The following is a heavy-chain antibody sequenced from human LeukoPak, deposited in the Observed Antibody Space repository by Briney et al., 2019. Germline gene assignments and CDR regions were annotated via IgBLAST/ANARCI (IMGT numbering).Heavy chain of an antibody. CDR3: AKGLAYDRSDYLNWFDP. CDR1: GFTFSSYA. Sequence: PGGSLRLSCAASGFTFSSYAMTWVRQAPGKGLEWVSAITGGGLHTYYADSVKGRFTVSRDNSKNTLYLQMNSLRAEDTAVYYCAKGLAYDRSDYLNWFDPWGQGTLVTVSS. V-gene: IGHV3-23*01. D-gene: IGHD3-22*01. CDR2: ITGGGLHT. J-gene: IGHJ5*02.